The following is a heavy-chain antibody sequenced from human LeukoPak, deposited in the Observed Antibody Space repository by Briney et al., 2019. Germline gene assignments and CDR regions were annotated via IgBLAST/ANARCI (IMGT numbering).Heavy chain of an antibody. CDR3: ARVATMIVVESYNWFDP. J-gene: IGHJ5*02. CDR1: GYTFTSYG. Sequence: ASVKVSCKASGYTFTSYGISWVRQAPGQGLEWMGWISAYNGNTNYAQKLQGRVTMTTDTSTSTAYMELRSLRSDDTAVYYCARVATMIVVESYNWFDPWAREPWSPSPQ. V-gene: IGHV1-18*01. CDR2: ISAYNGNT. D-gene: IGHD3-22*01.